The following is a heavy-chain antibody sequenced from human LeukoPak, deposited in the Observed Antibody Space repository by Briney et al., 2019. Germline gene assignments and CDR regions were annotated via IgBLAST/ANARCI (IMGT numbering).Heavy chain of an antibody. CDR1: GGSFSGYY. CDR2: INHSGST. Sequence: PSETLSLTCAVYGGSFSGYYWSWIRQPPGKGLEWIGEINHSGSTNYNPSLKSRVTISVDKSKNQFSLKLSSVTAADTAVYYCARGDSSSWYVWFDPWGQGTLVTVSS. CDR3: ARGDSSSWYVWFDP. V-gene: IGHV4-34*01. D-gene: IGHD6-13*01. J-gene: IGHJ5*02.